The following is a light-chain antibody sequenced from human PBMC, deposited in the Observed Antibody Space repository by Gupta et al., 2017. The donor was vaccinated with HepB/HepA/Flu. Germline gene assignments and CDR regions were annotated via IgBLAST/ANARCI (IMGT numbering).Light chain of an antibody. J-gene: IGLJ1*01. CDR2: KNN. Sequence: QSVLTQPPSRSGTPGQRVTISCTGSSSNIGSDYVSWYQQFPGTAPKLLIYKNNERPSGVPDRFSGSKSGSSASLAISGLRSEDEADYYCVAWDDSLSGYVFGTGTKVAVL. CDR1: SSNIGSDY. CDR3: VAWDDSLSGYV. V-gene: IGLV1-47*01.